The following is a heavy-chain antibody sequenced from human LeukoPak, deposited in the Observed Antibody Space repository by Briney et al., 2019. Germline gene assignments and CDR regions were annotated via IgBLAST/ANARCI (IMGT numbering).Heavy chain of an antibody. CDR1: GFTFSSYA. D-gene: IGHD3-16*01. CDR2: ISSNGGST. CDR3: VKGPWGSDYELSDKYYFDY. V-gene: IGHV3-64D*09. Sequence: GGSLRLSCSASGFTFSSYAMHWVRQAPGKGLEYVSAISSNGGSTYYADSVKGRFTISRDNSKNTLYLQMSSLRAEDTAVYYCVKGPWGSDYELSDKYYFDYWGQGTLVTASS. J-gene: IGHJ4*02.